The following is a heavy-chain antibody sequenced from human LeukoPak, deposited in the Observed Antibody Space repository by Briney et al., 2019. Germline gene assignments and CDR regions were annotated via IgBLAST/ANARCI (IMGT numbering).Heavy chain of an antibody. CDR1: GGSISSYY. Sequence: SETLSLTCTVSGGSISSYYWSWIRQPPGKGLEWIGYIYYSGSTNYNPSLKSRVTISVDTSKNQFSLKLSSVTAADTAVYYCASSLDSGWFLYFDYWGQGTLVTVSS. CDR3: ASSLDSGWFLYFDY. J-gene: IGHJ4*02. V-gene: IGHV4-59*01. D-gene: IGHD6-19*01. CDR2: IYYSGST.